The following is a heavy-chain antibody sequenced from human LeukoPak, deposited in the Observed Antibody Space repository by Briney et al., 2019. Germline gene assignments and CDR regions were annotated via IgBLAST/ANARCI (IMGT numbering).Heavy chain of an antibody. CDR1: GYIFADYY. Sequence: ASVKVSCKASGYIFADYYIHWVRQAPGQGLEWMGWIKPNSGGTRSAQKFQGRVTMTRDTSISTAYMELSRLRSDDTAVYYCARSSSRTAIDYWGQGTLVTVSS. CDR3: ARSSSRTAIDY. D-gene: IGHD6-13*01. V-gene: IGHV1-2*02. J-gene: IGHJ4*02. CDR2: IKPNSGGT.